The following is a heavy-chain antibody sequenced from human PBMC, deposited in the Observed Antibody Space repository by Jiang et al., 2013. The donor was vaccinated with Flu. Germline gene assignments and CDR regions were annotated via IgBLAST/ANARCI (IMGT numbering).Heavy chain of an antibody. D-gene: IGHD2-21*02. CDR1: SYA. CDR2: ISGSGGST. J-gene: IGHJ4*02. V-gene: IGHV3-23*01. Sequence: SYAMSWVRQAPGKGLEWVSAISGSGGSTYYADSVKGRFTISRDNSKNTLYLQMNSLRAEDTAVYYCAKVPSIVVVTAFDYWGQGTLVTVSS. CDR3: AKVPSIVVVTAFDY.